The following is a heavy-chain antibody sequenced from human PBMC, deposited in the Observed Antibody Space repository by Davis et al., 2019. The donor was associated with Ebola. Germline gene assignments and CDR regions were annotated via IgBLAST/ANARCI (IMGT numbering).Heavy chain of an antibody. CDR1: GFSFSTFW. Sequence: GESLKISCAASGFSFSTFWMAWVRQAPGEGLEWVSSICGSTGSTYYADSVRGRFSVSRDDSKNTLFLQLNSLRDEDTAVYYCAKDKAAGSPNWFDPWGQGTLVTVSS. CDR2: ICGSTGST. J-gene: IGHJ5*02. D-gene: IGHD6-13*01. CDR3: AKDKAAGSPNWFDP. V-gene: IGHV3-23*01.